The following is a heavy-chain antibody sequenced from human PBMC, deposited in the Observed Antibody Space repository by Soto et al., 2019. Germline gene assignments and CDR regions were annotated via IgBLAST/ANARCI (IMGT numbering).Heavy chain of an antibody. CDR2: IYPGDSDT. J-gene: IGHJ6*02. Sequence: PGESLKISCKGSGYSFTSYWIGWVRQMPGKGLEWMGIIYPGDSDTRYSPSFQGQVTISADKSISTAYLQWSSLKASDTAMYYCARHRDTGHYYYGMDVWGQGTTVTVSS. CDR3: ARHRDTGHYYYGMDV. V-gene: IGHV5-51*01. CDR1: GYSFTSYW.